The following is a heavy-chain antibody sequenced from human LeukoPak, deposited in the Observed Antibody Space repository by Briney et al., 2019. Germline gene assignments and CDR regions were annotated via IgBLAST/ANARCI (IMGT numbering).Heavy chain of an antibody. D-gene: IGHD3-16*01. V-gene: IGHV4-38-2*02. CDR2: IYHSGST. CDR1: GYSISSGYY. J-gene: IGHJ4*02. Sequence: SETLSLTCAVSGYSISSGYYWGWIRQPPGKGLEWIGSIYHSGSTYYNPSLKSRVTISVDTSKNQFSLKLSSVTAADTAVYYCARDFPAGGFDYWGQGTLVTVSS. CDR3: ARDFPAGGFDY.